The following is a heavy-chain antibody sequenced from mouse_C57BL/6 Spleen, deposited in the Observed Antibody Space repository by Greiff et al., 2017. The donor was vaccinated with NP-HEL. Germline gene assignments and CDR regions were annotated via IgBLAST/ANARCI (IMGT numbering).Heavy chain of an antibody. V-gene: IGHV1-42*01. Sequence: VQLKQSGPELVKPGASVKISCKASGYSFTGYYMNWVKQSPEKSLEWIGEINPSTGGTTYNQKFKAKATLTVDKSSSTAYMQLKSLTSEDSAVYYCARRSIPIITTEGYFDYWGQGTTLTVSS. CDR2: INPSTGGT. J-gene: IGHJ2*01. CDR3: ARRSIPIITTEGYFDY. CDR1: GYSFTGYY. D-gene: IGHD1-1*01.